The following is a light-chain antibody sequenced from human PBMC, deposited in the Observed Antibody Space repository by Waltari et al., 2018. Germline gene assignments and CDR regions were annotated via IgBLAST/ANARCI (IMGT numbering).Light chain of an antibody. CDR1: QGISNW. Sequence: DIQMTQSPSSLSASVGDRVTITCRASQGISNWLAWYQQRPGKAPKLLISRASNLETGVPSRFSGGGSGTDFTLTITSLQPEDIATYFCQQHDTSPFTFGPGTKLDIK. CDR2: RAS. CDR3: QQHDTSPFT. J-gene: IGKJ3*01. V-gene: IGKV1-33*01.